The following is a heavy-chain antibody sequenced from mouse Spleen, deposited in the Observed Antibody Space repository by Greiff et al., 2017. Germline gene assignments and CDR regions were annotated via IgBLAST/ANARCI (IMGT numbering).Heavy chain of an antibody. D-gene: IGHD2-1*01. CDR3: ARGRNYWFAY. Sequence: EVHLVESGPGLVKPSQSLSLTCSVTGYSITSGYYWNWIRQFPGNKLEWMGYISYDGSNNYNPSLKNRITITRDTSKNQFFLKLNSVTTEDTATYYCARGRNYWFAYWGQGTLVTVSA. CDR1: GYSITSGYY. CDR2: ISYDGSN. J-gene: IGHJ3*01. V-gene: IGHV3-6*01.